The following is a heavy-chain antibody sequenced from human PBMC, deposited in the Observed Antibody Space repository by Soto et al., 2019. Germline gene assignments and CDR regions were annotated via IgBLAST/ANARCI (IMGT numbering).Heavy chain of an antibody. V-gene: IGHV4-31*02. CDR1: GGSRIIGSYY. CDR3: ARDMHAGFTHYFDH. J-gene: IGHJ4*02. Sequence: SQSMSRTCLVSGGSRIIGSYYWMWIRQHPGKGLEWIGYIYYSGSTYYNPSLKSRVTISVDTPKNQLSLKLTSMTAADTAVYYCARDMHAGFTHYFDHWGQGTLVTVSS. CDR2: IYYSGST. D-gene: IGHD2-8*01.